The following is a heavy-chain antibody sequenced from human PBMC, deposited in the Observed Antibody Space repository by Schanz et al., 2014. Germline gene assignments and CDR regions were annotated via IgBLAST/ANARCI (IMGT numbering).Heavy chain of an antibody. V-gene: IGHV4-31*03. D-gene: IGHD2-15*01. J-gene: IGHJ6*02. CDR2: IYDGGST. Sequence: QVQLQESGPGLVKPSQTLSLTCTVSGGSISSGGYYWSWIRQHPGKGLEWIGYIYDGGSTYYNPSLKSRVTISVDTSKNQFSLRLSSVTAADTAVYYCARLVGPSFYYGMDVWGQGTTVTGSS. CDR3: ARLVGPSFYYGMDV. CDR1: GGSISSGGYY.